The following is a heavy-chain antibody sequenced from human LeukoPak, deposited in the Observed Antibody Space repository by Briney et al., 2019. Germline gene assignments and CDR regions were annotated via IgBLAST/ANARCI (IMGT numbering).Heavy chain of an antibody. CDR3: AGGASVAGRTPSPLGY. Sequence: ASVKVSCKASGYTFTSYDINWVRQATGQGLEWMGWMNPNSGNTGYAQKFQGGVTMTRNTSISTAYMELSSLRSEDTAVYYCAGGASVAGRTPSPLGYWGQGPLVTVSS. CDR2: MNPNSGNT. J-gene: IGHJ4*02. CDR1: GYTFTSYD. V-gene: IGHV1-8*01. D-gene: IGHD6-19*01.